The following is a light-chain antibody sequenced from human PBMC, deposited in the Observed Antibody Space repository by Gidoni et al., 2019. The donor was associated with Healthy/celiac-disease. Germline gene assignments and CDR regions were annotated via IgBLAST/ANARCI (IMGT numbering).Light chain of an antibody. J-gene: IGKJ4*01. CDR2: KAS. V-gene: IGKV1-5*03. Sequence: DIQITQSPSTLSASVGDRVTITCRASQSISSWLAWYQQKPGKAPKLLIYKASTLKSGVPSRFSGSGSGTEFTLTISSLQPDDFATYYCQKYNSWLTFGGGTKVEIK. CDR3: QKYNSWLT. CDR1: QSISSW.